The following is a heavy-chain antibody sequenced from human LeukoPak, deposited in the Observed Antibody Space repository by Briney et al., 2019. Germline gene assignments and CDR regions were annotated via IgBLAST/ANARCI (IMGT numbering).Heavy chain of an antibody. CDR2: ISAYNGNT. V-gene: IGHV1-18*01. Sequence: ASVKVSCKASGYTFTSYGISWVRQAPGQGLEWMGWISAYNGNTNYAQKLQGRVTMTTDTSTITAYTELRSLRYADTAVYYCARSGGPDNPWGQGTLVTVSS. J-gene: IGHJ5*02. CDR3: ARSGGPDNP. CDR1: GYTFTSYG. D-gene: IGHD3-10*01.